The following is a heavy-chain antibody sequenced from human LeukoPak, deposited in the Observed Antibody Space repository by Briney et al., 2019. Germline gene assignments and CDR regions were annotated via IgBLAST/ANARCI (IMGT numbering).Heavy chain of an antibody. CDR2: IYHSGST. V-gene: IGHV4-30-2*01. Sequence: PSETLSLTCTVSGGSISSGGYYWSWIRQPPGKGLEWIGYIYHSGSTYYNPSLKSRVTISVDRSKNQFSLKLSSVTAADTAVYYCARGSSVRGVVRGAFDIWGQGTMVTVSS. CDR3: ARGSSVRGVVRGAFDI. J-gene: IGHJ3*02. CDR1: GGSISSGGYY. D-gene: IGHD3-10*01.